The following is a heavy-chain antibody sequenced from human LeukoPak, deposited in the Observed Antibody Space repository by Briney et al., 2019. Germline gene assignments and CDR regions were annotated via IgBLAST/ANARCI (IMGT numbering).Heavy chain of an antibody. CDR3: ARDRGVPGPGNALDI. CDR2: VKPKSGDS. Sequence: ASVRVSRKASGYTFTNYHMHWVRQAPGQGLEWLGLVKPKSGDSDFVQKFRGRVTVTTDVSTTTIHMELSNLRSDDTAVYYCARDRGVPGPGNALDIWGQGTMVTVSS. D-gene: IGHD2-8*01. V-gene: IGHV1-2*06. J-gene: IGHJ3*02. CDR1: GYTFTNYH.